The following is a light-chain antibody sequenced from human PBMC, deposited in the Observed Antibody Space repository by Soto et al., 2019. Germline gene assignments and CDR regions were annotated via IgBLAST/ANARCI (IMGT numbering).Light chain of an antibody. CDR1: QSVSRY. CDR3: QQRSNWPPALT. CDR2: DAS. V-gene: IGKV3-11*01. Sequence: EIVLTQSPATLSLSPGERATLSCRASQSVSRYLAWYQQKPGQAPRLLIYDASSRATGIPARFSGSGSGTEFTLTISSLEPEDFAVYYCQQRSNWPPALTCGGGTKVEIK. J-gene: IGKJ4*01.